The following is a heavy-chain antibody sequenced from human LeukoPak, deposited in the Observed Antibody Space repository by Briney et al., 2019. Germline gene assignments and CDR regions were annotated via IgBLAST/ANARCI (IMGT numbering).Heavy chain of an antibody. Sequence: GGSLRLSCAASGFTFSSYSMNWVRQAPGKGLEWVSCISSSSSTIYYADSVKGRFTISRDNAKNSLYLQMNSLRGEDTAVYYCARDCPGYGDCNFDYWGQGTLVTVSS. CDR2: ISSSSSTI. D-gene: IGHD4-17*01. J-gene: IGHJ4*02. V-gene: IGHV3-48*01. CDR1: GFTFSSYS. CDR3: ARDCPGYGDCNFDY.